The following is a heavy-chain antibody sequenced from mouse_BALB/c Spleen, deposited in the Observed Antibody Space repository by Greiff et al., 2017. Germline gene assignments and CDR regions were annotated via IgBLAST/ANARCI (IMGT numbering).Heavy chain of an antibody. CDR2: INPGSGGT. V-gene: IGHV1-54*01. CDR1: GYAFTNYL. J-gene: IGHJ4*01. CDR3: AKGGDYYFDY. D-gene: IGHD1-1*01. Sequence: QVQLKESGAELVRPGTSVKVSCKASGYAFTNYLIEWVKQRPGQGLEWIGVINPGSGGTNYNEKFKGKATLTADKSSSTAYMQLSSLTSDDSAVYFCAKGGDYYFDYWGQGTSVTVSS.